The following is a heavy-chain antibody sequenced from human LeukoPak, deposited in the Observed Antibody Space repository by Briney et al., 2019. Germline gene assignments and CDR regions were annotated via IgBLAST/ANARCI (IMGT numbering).Heavy chain of an antibody. J-gene: IGHJ4*02. D-gene: IGHD4-23*01. Sequence: GGSLRLSCAASGFTFSSYAMSWVRQAPGKGLEWVSSISGSGRSTYYADSVKGRFTISRDNSKNTLYLQMNSLRAEDTAIYYCAKDRTTVVTPDFDYWGQGTLVTVSS. CDR3: AKDRTTVVTPDFDY. CDR2: ISGSGRST. CDR1: GFTFSSYA. V-gene: IGHV3-23*01.